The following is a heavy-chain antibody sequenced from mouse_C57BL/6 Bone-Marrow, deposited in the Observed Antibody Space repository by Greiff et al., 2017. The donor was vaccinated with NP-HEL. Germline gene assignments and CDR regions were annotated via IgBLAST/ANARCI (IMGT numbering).Heavy chain of an antibody. CDR3: ARTYDGYHAWFAY. D-gene: IGHD2-3*01. CDR1: GYTFTSYW. V-gene: IGHV1-55*01. CDR2: IYPGSGST. J-gene: IGHJ3*01. Sequence: QVQLQQPGAELVKPGASVKMSCKASGYTFTSYWITWVKQRPGQGLEWIGDIYPGSGSTNYNEKFKSKATLTVDTSSSTAYMQLSSLTSEDSAVYYCARTYDGYHAWFAYWGQGTLVTVSA.